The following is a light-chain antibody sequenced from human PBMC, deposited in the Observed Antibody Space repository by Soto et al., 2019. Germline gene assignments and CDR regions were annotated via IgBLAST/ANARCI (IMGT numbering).Light chain of an antibody. CDR3: CSYAGSYYYV. CDR1: NSDIGAYNY. Sequence: QSVLTQPPSASGSPGQSVTISCTGTNSDIGAYNYVSWYQQHPGKAPRLMIFEVSKRPSGVPYRFSGSKSGNTASLTISGLQAEDEADYYCCSYAGSYYYVFGTGTKVTVL. CDR2: EVS. V-gene: IGLV2-8*01. J-gene: IGLJ1*01.